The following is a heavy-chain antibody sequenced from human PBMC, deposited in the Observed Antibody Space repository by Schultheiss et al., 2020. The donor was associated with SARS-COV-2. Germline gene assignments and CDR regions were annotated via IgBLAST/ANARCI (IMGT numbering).Heavy chain of an antibody. CDR2: INHSGST. CDR1: GGSFSGYY. D-gene: IGHD2-2*02. Sequence: SETLSLTCAVYGGSFSGYYWSWIRQPPGKGLEWIGEINHSGSTNYNQSLKSRVTISVDTSKNQFSLKLSSVTAADTAVYYCARGWGYCSSTSCYRHYYYYMDVWGKGTTVTVSS. CDR3: ARGWGYCSSTSCYRHYYYYMDV. J-gene: IGHJ6*03. V-gene: IGHV4-34*01.